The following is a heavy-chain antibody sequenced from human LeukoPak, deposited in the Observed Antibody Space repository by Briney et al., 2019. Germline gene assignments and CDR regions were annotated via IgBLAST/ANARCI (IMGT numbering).Heavy chain of an antibody. Sequence: GGSLRLSCAASGFTFSSYEMNWVRQAPGKGLEWVSYISSSGSTIYYADSVKGRFTISRDNAKNSLYLQMNSLRAEDTAVYYCARGSYGSGSYYPYYFDYWGQGTLVTVSS. CDR2: ISSSGSTI. J-gene: IGHJ4*02. CDR3: ARGSYGSGSYYPYYFDY. V-gene: IGHV3-48*03. CDR1: GFTFSSYE. D-gene: IGHD3-10*01.